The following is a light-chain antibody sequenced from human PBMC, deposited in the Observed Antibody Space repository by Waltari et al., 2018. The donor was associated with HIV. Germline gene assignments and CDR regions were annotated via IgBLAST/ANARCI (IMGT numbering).Light chain of an antibody. CDR1: RSDAGGYNY. CDR2: DVS. Sequence: QSALTQPAPVSASPGQALTISCTGSRSDAGGYNYDSWYQQHPGKTANLIIYDVSQRPSGVSHRFSGSKSGNTASLTISGLQAEDEADYCCTSSTSRSTLVFGGGTKLTVL. J-gene: IGLJ2*01. V-gene: IGLV2-14*01. CDR3: TSSTSRSTLV.